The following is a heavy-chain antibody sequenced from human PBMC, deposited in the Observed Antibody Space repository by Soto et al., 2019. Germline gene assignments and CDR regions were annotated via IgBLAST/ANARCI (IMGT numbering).Heavy chain of an antibody. V-gene: IGHV3-33*01. CDR3: ARDFSGVATIGGY. Sequence: QVQLVASGGGVVQPGRSLRLSCAASGFTFSSYGMHWVRQAPGKGLEWVAVIWYDGSNKYYADSVKGRFTISRDNSKNTLYLQMNSLRAEDTAVYYCARDFSGVATIGGYWGQGTLVTVSS. CDR1: GFTFSSYG. CDR2: IWYDGSNK. J-gene: IGHJ4*02. D-gene: IGHD5-12*01.